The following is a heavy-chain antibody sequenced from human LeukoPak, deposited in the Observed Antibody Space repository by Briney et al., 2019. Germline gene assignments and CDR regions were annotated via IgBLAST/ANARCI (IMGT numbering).Heavy chain of an antibody. CDR1: GGSISSSSYY. CDR3: ASLLYSSRPY. Sequence: MASETLSLTCTVSGGSISSSSYYWGWIRQPPGKGLEWIGSIYYSGSTYYNPSLKSRVTISVDTSKNQFSLKLSSVTAADTAVYYCASLLYSSRPYWGQGTLVTVSS. J-gene: IGHJ4*02. V-gene: IGHV4-39*01. CDR2: IYYSGST. D-gene: IGHD6-13*01.